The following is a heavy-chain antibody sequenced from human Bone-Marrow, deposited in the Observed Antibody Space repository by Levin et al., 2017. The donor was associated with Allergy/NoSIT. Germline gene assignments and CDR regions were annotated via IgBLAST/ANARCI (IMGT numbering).Heavy chain of an antibody. Sequence: LSLTCAASGFPFSSYAMHWVRQAPGKGLEWVAVISYDGSNKYYADSVKGRFTISRDNSKNTLYLQMNSLRAEDTAVYYCAREGADGYGEIDYWGQGTLVTVSS. D-gene: IGHD5-24*01. J-gene: IGHJ4*02. CDR1: GFPFSSYA. CDR3: AREGADGYGEIDY. CDR2: ISYDGSNK. V-gene: IGHV3-30-3*01.